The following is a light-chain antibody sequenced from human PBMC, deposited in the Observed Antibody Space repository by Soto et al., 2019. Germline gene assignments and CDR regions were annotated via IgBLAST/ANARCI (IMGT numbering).Light chain of an antibody. CDR2: AAS. Sequence: DIQMTQSPSSLSASVGDRVTITCRASQSISSYLNWYQQKPGKAPKLLTYAASSLQSGVPSRFSGSGSGTDFTLTISSLQPEDFGAYYCHQSYSTPPLTFGGGTKVEIK. V-gene: IGKV1-39*01. CDR1: QSISSY. J-gene: IGKJ4*02. CDR3: HQSYSTPPLT.